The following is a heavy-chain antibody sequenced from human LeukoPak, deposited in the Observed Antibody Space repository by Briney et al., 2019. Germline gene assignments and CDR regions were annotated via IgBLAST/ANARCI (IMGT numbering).Heavy chain of an antibody. CDR1: GESISGFY. CDR3: ARGVVIAPQTFDY. V-gene: IGHV4-59*01. D-gene: IGHD2-21*01. J-gene: IGHJ4*02. CDR2: IYYSGST. Sequence: PSETPSLTCTVSGESISGFYWTWTRQPPGKGLEWIGYIYYSGSTNYNPSLKSRVTISVDTSKNQFSLKLSSVTAADTAVYYCARGVVIAPQTFDYWGQGTLVTVSS.